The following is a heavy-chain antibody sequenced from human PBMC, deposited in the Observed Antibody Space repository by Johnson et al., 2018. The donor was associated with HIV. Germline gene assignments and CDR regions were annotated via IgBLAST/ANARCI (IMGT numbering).Heavy chain of an antibody. Sequence: VQLVESGGTLLQPGGSLRLSCAASGFTFSTYAMNWVRQAPGKGLEWVSAISGSGGSTYYADSVKGRFTISRDNSKNTLYLQMNSLRAEDTAVYYCAKDRLVGATGDAFDIWGQGTMVTVSS. D-gene: IGHD1-26*01. CDR1: GFTFSTYA. CDR3: AKDRLVGATGDAFDI. CDR2: ISGSGGST. J-gene: IGHJ3*02. V-gene: IGHV3-23*04.